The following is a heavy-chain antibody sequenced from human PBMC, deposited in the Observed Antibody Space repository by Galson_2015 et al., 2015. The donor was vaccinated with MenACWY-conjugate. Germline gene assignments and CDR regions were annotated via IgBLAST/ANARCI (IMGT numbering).Heavy chain of an antibody. CDR1: GFTFSTYG. CDR2: IQYDGSYK. D-gene: IGHD6-19*01. CDR3: ARDRSAGYSNGDGFDI. J-gene: IGHJ3*02. Sequence: SLRLSCAASGFTFSTYGMHWVRQGPGKGLEWVAFIQYDGSYKYYADSVKGRFTISRDNSKNTLYLQMNSLGPEDTAVYYCARDRSAGYSNGDGFDIWGQGTMVTVSS. V-gene: IGHV3-30*02.